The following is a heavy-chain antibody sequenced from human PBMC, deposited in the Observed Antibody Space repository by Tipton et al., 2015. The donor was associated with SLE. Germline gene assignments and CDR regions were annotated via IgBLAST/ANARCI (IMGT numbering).Heavy chain of an antibody. CDR3: ARVAPHYAILTGYYPYYFDS. Sequence: TLSLTCTVSGGSISSYYWSWIRQPPGKGLEWIGYVYYSGSSNSNPSLKSRVTISVDTSKNQFSLKLTSVTAADTAVYYCARVAPHYAILTGYYPYYFDSWGQGTLVTVSS. CDR1: GGSISSYY. J-gene: IGHJ4*02. D-gene: IGHD3-9*01. V-gene: IGHV4-59*01. CDR2: VYYSGSS.